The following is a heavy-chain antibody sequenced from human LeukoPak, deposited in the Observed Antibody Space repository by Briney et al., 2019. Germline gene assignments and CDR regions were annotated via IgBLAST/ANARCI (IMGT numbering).Heavy chain of an antibody. D-gene: IGHD1-26*01. CDR3: ARGGNYWPQWWFDP. J-gene: IGHJ5*02. CDR1: GGSIRSSTYY. Sequence: SETLSLTCTVSGGSIRSSTYYWSWIRQPPGKGLEWIGYIYYTGSTSYNPSLKSRVTMSLDASKNQFSLELNSVTPADTAVYYCARGGNYWPQWWFDPWGRGTLVSVSS. V-gene: IGHV4-61*01. CDR2: IYYTGST.